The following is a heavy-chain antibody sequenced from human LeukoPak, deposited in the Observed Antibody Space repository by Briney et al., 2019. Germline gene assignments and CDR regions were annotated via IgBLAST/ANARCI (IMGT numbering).Heavy chain of an antibody. CDR3: ARGTKGYLQLDY. Sequence: PSETLSLTCTVSGGSLTTYYWNWIRQPPGKGLEWIGFIYYSGTTNYNPSLKSRVTISVGTSKNQFSLKMGSVTAADTAVYYCARGTKGYLQLDYWGQGTLVTVSS. CDR1: GGSLTTYY. CDR2: IYYSGTT. D-gene: IGHD5-18*01. V-gene: IGHV4-59*01. J-gene: IGHJ4*02.